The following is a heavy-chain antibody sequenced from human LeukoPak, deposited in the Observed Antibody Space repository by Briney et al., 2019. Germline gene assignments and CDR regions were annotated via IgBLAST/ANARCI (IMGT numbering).Heavy chain of an antibody. Sequence: AGALTLSCAASGYTFSSYRMNWVRQGPGMGLEWVSSISSSSSYIYYADSVKGRFTISRDNAKNSLYLQLNSLRAEDTAVYYCARVSPRYCSSTSCDDYWGQGTLVTVSS. V-gene: IGHV3-21*01. CDR1: GYTFSSYR. CDR2: ISSSSSYI. J-gene: IGHJ4*02. CDR3: ARVSPRYCSSTSCDDY. D-gene: IGHD2-2*01.